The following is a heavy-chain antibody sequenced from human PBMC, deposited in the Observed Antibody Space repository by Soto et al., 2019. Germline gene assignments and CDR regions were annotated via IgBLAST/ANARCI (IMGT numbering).Heavy chain of an antibody. CDR2: IYTSGST. Sequence: PSETLSLTCTVSGGSISSYYWSWIRQPAGKGLEWIGRIYTSGSTNYNPSLKSRVTMSVDTSKNQFSLKLSSVTAADTAVYYCASIDIEAGGWYHIDYFDYWGQGTLVTVPS. D-gene: IGHD6-19*01. V-gene: IGHV4-4*07. CDR3: ASIDIEAGGWYHIDYFDY. J-gene: IGHJ4*02. CDR1: GGSISSYY.